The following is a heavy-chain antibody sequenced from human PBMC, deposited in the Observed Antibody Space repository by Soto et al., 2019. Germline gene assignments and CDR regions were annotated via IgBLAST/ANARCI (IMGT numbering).Heavy chain of an antibody. CDR2: MFYSGNT. CDR1: GDSISSSTYY. Sequence: PSETLSLTCTVSGDSISSSTYYWGWIRQPPGKGMEWIGSMFYSGNTYYNPSLKSRVTLSINTSKNQFSLKLSSVTAADTAVYYCARGRIVGATTTATVIDYWGQGTLVTVSS. J-gene: IGHJ4*02. D-gene: IGHD1-26*01. CDR3: ARGRIVGATTTATVIDY. V-gene: IGHV4-39*07.